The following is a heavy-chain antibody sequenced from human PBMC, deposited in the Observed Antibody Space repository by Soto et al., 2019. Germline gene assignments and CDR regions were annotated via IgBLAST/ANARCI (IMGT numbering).Heavy chain of an antibody. CDR1: GFSLRNARMG. Sequence: QVTLKESGPVLVKPTETLTLTCTVSGFSLRNARMGVSWIRQPPGKGLEWLAHILSSDEKSYNTSLKGRLTLSKDTSKSQVVLVMTDIDPVDTATYFCARMLAVNYYYYYVDVWGEGTTVTVSS. D-gene: IGHD3-22*01. J-gene: IGHJ6*03. CDR3: ARMLAVNYYYYYVDV. CDR2: ILSSDEK. V-gene: IGHV2-26*01.